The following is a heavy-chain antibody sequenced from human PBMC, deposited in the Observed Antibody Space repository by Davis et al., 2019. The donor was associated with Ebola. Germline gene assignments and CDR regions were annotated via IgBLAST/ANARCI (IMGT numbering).Heavy chain of an antibody. CDR2: IYYSGST. Sequence: PGGSLRLSCTVSGGSISSYYWSWIRQPPGKGLEWIGYIYYSGSTNYNPSLKSRVTISVDTSKNQFSLKLSSVTAADTAVYYCARGRGYSGYDLGRFDYWGQGTLVTVSS. J-gene: IGHJ4*02. V-gene: IGHV4-59*01. D-gene: IGHD5-12*01. CDR3: ARGRGYSGYDLGRFDY. CDR1: GGSISSYY.